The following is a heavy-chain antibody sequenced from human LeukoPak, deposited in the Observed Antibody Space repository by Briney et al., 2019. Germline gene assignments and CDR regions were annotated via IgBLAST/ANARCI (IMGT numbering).Heavy chain of an antibody. J-gene: IGHJ4*02. Sequence: GGSLRLSCAASGFTVSSSYLAWVRQAPGKGLEWISVIYGGGSTYSADSVKGRFTISRDNSKNALYLQMNSLRVEDTAFYYCARLLPASLHYFDCWGQGTLVTVSS. D-gene: IGHD2-15*01. CDR2: IYGGGST. CDR1: GFTVSSSY. V-gene: IGHV3-53*01. CDR3: ARLLPASLHYFDC.